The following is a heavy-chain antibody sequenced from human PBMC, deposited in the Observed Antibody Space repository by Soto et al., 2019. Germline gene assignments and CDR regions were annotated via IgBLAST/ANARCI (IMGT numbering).Heavy chain of an antibody. CDR3: ARVSRIMITFGGIYYFDY. CDR1: GGSFSGYY. D-gene: IGHD3-16*01. J-gene: IGHJ4*02. Sequence: SETLSLTCAVYGGSFSGYYWSWIRQPPGKGLEWIGEINHSGSTNYNPSLKSRVTISVDTSKNQFSLKLSSVTAADTAVYYCARVSRIMITFGGIYYFDYWGQGTLVTVS. CDR2: INHSGST. V-gene: IGHV4-34*01.